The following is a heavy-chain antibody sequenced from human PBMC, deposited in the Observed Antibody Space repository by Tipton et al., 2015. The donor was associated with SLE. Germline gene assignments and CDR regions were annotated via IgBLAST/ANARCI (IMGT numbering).Heavy chain of an antibody. Sequence: TLSLTCVVSDDSLSSSYWSWIRQPPGKGLEWIASLDDSGNTNYNPSLRSRVTTSIDTPKSQFSLKLSSVTAADTAVYYCARQGGRQWFDPWGQGTLVTVSS. CDR1: DDSLSSSY. J-gene: IGHJ5*02. V-gene: IGHV4-59*08. CDR3: ARQGGRQWFDP. D-gene: IGHD3-16*01. CDR2: LDDSGNT.